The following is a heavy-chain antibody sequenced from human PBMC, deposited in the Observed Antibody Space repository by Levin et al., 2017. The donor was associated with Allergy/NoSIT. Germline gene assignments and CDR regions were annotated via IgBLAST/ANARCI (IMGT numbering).Heavy chain of an antibody. CDR1: GFTFSDYY. CDR3: ARVGLGDRDGSGELGRAIWYFDL. D-gene: IGHD3-10*01. J-gene: IGHJ2*01. CDR2: ISSSGSTI. V-gene: IGHV3-11*01. Sequence: GGSLRLSCAASGFTFSDYYMSWIRQAPGKGLEWVSYISSSGSTIYYADSVKGRFTISRDNTKNSLYLQMNSLRAEDTAVYYCARVGLGDRDGSGELGRAIWYFDLWGRGTLVTVSS.